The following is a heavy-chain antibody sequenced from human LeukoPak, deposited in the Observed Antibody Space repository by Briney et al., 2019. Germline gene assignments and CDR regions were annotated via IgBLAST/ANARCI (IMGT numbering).Heavy chain of an antibody. V-gene: IGHV4-61*02. J-gene: IGHJ5*02. D-gene: IGHD3-3*01. CDR3: ARDSYYDFWSGHSNWFDP. CDR2: IYTSGST. Sequence: SQTLSLTCTVSGGSISSGSYYWSWIRQPAGKGLEWIGRIYTSGSTNYNPSLKRRVTISVDTSKNQFSLKLSSVTAADTAVYYCARDSYYDFWSGHSNWFDPWGQGTLVTVSS. CDR1: GGSISSGSYY.